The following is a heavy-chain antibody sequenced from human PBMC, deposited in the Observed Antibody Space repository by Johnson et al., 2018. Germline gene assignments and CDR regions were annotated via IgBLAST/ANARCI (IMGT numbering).Heavy chain of an antibody. CDR3: ARVLDCWSGYNFYYYMDV. J-gene: IGHJ6*03. D-gene: IGHD3-3*01. V-gene: IGHV3-7*01. CDR2: IKPDGDEK. CDR1: GFTFGDYA. Sequence: EVQLVESGGGLVQPGRSLRLSSTASGFTFGDYAMSWVRQAPGKGLEWVANIKPDGDEKFYVDSVKGRFTISRDNAKNSLYLQMSSLRVEDTAAYYCARVLDCWSGYNFYYYMDVGGKGTTVTVSS.